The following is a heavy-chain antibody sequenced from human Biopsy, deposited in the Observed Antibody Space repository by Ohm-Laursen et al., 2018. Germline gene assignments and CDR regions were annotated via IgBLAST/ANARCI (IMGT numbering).Heavy chain of an antibody. J-gene: IGHJ4*02. CDR1: GGSLNNHY. CDR3: ARHDRSGYWGLDY. Sequence: SQTLSLTCSVSGGSLNNHYWSWIRQSPGKGLEWLAYIYSSGRTNYNPSLKSRIIVSVDTSKNQLPRKVTSVAATDTAMYYCARHDRSGYWGLDYWGQGALVTVSA. CDR2: IYSSGRT. V-gene: IGHV4-4*08. D-gene: IGHD3-22*01.